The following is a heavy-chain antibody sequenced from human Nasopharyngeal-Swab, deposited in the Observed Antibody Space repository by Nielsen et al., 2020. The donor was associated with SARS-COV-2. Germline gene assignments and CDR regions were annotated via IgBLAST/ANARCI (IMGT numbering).Heavy chain of an antibody. CDR2: IKVDGSEQ. J-gene: IGHJ3*02. CDR3: AREWPSGDDAFDM. V-gene: IGHV3-7*01. CDR1: GFTFSDYW. D-gene: IGHD1-26*01. Sequence: GESLKISCAASGFTFSDYWMAWVRQAPGKGLEWVADIKVDGSEQYYVDSVKGRFTVSRDNAKNSLYLQMNSLRDEDTAVYYCAREWPSGDDAFDMWGQGTRVTVSS.